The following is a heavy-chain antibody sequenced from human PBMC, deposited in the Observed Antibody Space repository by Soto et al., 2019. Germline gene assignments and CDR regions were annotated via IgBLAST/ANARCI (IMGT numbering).Heavy chain of an antibody. V-gene: IGHV4-4*02. J-gene: IGHJ5*02. Sequence: PSETLSLTCAVSGGSISSSNWWSLVRQPPGKGLEWIGEIYHSGSTNYNPSLKSRVTISVDKSKNQFSLKLSSVTAADTAVYYCASKYSSSWANWFDPWGQGTLVTVSS. CDR1: GGSISSSNW. CDR2: IYHSGST. CDR3: ASKYSSSWANWFDP. D-gene: IGHD6-13*01.